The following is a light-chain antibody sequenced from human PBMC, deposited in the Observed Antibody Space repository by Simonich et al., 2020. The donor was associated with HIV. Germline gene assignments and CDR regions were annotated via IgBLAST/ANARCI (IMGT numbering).Light chain of an antibody. CDR3: MQGTLWWT. Sequence: TLGQPASISCRSSQSLVHSDGNTYLNWYHQRPGQSPRRLIYKVSNRDSGVPDRFSGSGSDTDFTLKISRVEAEDVGIYYCMQGTLWWTFGQGTKVEIK. CDR1: QSLVHSDGNTY. V-gene: IGKV2-30*02. J-gene: IGKJ1*01. CDR2: KVS.